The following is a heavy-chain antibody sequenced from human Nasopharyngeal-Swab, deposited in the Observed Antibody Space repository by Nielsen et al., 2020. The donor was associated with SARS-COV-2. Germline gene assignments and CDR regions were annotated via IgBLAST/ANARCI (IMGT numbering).Heavy chain of an antibody. D-gene: IGHD5-18*01. J-gene: IGHJ4*02. CDR3: ARTPQLWSLYFDY. Sequence: WIRQSPWKGLEWVSYIKTSGDTISYADSVKGRFTISRDNAKNSLYLQMDSLRAEDTAMYYCARTPQLWSLYFDYWGQGTLVTVSS. V-gene: IGHV3-11*01. CDR2: IKTSGDTI.